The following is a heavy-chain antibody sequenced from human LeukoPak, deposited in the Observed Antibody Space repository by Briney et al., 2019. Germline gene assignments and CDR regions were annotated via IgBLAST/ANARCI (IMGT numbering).Heavy chain of an antibody. V-gene: IGHV3-23*01. Sequence: GGSLRLSCAASGLTFNIYAMNWVRQAPGKGLEWVSGISGSGGNTYYAESVKGRFTISRDNSKNTLFLEMNSLRVEDTAIYYCTVPPRGRLGFWGQGTLVTVSS. CDR2: ISGSGGNT. CDR1: GLTFNIYA. D-gene: IGHD3-10*01. CDR3: TVPPRGRLGF. J-gene: IGHJ4*02.